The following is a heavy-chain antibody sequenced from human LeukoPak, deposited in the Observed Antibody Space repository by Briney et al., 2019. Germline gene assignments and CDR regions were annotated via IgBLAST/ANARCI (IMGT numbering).Heavy chain of an antibody. CDR2: IYHSGST. CDR3: ARGIYYDSSGYYSQDAFDI. Sequence: PSETLSLTCTVHGYSISSGYYWAWIRQPPGKGLEWIGRIYHSGSTYYNPSLKHRVTISVATSKNQFSLKLSSVTAADTAVYCCARGIYYDSSGYYSQDAFDIWGQGTMVTVSS. CDR1: GYSISSGYY. D-gene: IGHD3-22*01. J-gene: IGHJ3*02. V-gene: IGHV4-38-2*02.